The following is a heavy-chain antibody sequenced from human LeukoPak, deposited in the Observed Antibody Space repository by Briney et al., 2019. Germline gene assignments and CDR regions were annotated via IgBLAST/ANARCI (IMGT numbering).Heavy chain of an antibody. Sequence: SETLSLTCTVSGGSISSGGYYWSWIRQHPGKGLEWIGYIYYSGSTYYNPSLKSRVTISVDTSKNQFSLKLSSVTAADTAVYYCARFLGYTDFWSGYYYYGMDVWGQGTTVTVSS. V-gene: IGHV4-31*03. CDR1: GGSISSGGYY. CDR2: IYYSGST. CDR3: ARFLGYTDFWSGYYYYGMDV. J-gene: IGHJ6*02. D-gene: IGHD3-3*01.